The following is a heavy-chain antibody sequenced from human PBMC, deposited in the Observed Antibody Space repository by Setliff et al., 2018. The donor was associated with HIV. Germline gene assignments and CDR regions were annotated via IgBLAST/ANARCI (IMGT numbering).Heavy chain of an antibody. J-gene: IGHJ6*03. D-gene: IGHD2-21*02. V-gene: IGHV1-69*04. Sequence: SVKVSCKASGYTFTDHYMHWVRQAPGQGLEWMGRIIPLLGIANYAQKFQGRVTITADKSATTVFMELSSLRSDDTAVYYCAKGCGGDLPYNYYYMDVWGKGTTVTV. CDR3: AKGCGGDLPYNYYYMDV. CDR1: GYTFTDHY. CDR2: IIPLLGIA.